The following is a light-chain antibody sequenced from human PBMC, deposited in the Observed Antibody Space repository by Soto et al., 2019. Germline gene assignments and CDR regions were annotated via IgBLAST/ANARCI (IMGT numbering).Light chain of an antibody. CDR2: GAS. V-gene: IGKV3-15*01. CDR1: QSVSSN. CDR3: LQHHTYPWT. Sequence: EIVMTQSPATLSVSPGERATLSCRASQSVSSNLAWYQQKPGQAPRLLIYGASTRATGIPARFSGSGSGTEFTLTISSLQSEDFAVYYCLQHHTYPWTFGQGTEVEIK. J-gene: IGKJ1*01.